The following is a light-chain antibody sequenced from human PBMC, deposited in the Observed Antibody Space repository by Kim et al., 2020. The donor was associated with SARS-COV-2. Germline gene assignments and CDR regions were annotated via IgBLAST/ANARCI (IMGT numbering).Light chain of an antibody. CDR2: AAS. Sequence: DIQMTQSPSSLSASVGDRVTITCRASQSISSFLNWYQQKPGRAPKLLIYAASTLLSGVPSRFSGSGSGTDFSLTISSLQPEDFATYYCQQTSGTPPWAFGQGTKLEI. CDR1: QSISSF. V-gene: IGKV1-39*01. CDR3: QQTSGTPPWA. J-gene: IGKJ1*01.